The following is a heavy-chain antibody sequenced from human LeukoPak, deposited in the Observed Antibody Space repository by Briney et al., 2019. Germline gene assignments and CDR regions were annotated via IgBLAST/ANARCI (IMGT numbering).Heavy chain of an antibody. Sequence: KTSETLSLTCTVSGGSISSYYWSWIRQPAGKGLEWLGRIYTSGSTNYNPSLKSRVTMSVDTSKNQFSLKLSSVTAADTAVYYCAGLRGSGSYKGHFDYWGQGTLVTVSS. V-gene: IGHV4-4*07. CDR2: IYTSGST. D-gene: IGHD1-26*01. CDR3: AGLRGSGSYKGHFDY. J-gene: IGHJ4*02. CDR1: GGSISSYY.